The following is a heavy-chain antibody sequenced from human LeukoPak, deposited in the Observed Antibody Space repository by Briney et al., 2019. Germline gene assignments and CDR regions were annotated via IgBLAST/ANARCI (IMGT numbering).Heavy chain of an antibody. CDR2: MNPNSGNT. J-gene: IGHJ3*02. V-gene: IGHV1-8*01. CDR1: GYTFTSYD. D-gene: IGHD2-15*01. CDR3: ARVRYCSGGSCYAFVAFDI. Sequence: GASVKVSCKASGYTFTSYDINWVRQATGQGLEWMGWMNPNSGNTGYAQKFQGRVTMTRNTSINTAYMELSSLRSEDTAVYYCARVRYCSGGSCYAFVAFDIWGQGTMVTVSS.